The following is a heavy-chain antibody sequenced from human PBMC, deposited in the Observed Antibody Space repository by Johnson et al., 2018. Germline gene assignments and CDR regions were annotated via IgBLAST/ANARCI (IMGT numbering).Heavy chain of an antibody. CDR1: GGSISSYY. D-gene: IGHD3-22*01. V-gene: IGHV4-59*01. CDR2: FYYTGST. Sequence: QVQLQESGPGLVEPSETLSLTCTVSGGSISSYYWSWIRQPPGKGLEWIGYFYYTGSTNYNPSLKSRVTISVDTSKNQFSLKVNSVTAADTAVYYCAGGYYDSAAQWYFDLWGRGTLVTVSS. J-gene: IGHJ2*01. CDR3: AGGYYDSAAQWYFDL.